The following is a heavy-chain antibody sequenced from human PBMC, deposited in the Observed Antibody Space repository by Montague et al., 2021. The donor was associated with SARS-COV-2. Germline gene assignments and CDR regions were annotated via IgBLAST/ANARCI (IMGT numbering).Heavy chain of an antibody. J-gene: IGHJ4*02. CDR3: ARISAWYSSGWSAFDY. CDR1: GFSLSTSGMC. CDR2: IDWDDDK. D-gene: IGHD6-19*01. V-gene: IGHV2-70*01. Sequence: PALVKPTQTLTLTCTFSGFSLSTSGMCVSWFRQPPGKALEWLALIDWDDDKYYSTSLKTRLTISKDTSKNQVVLTMTNMDPVDTATYYCARISAWYSSGWSAFDYWGQGTLVTVSS.